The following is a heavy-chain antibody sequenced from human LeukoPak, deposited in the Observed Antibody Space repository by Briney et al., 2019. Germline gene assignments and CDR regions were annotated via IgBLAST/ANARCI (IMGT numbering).Heavy chain of an antibody. CDR2: IYYSGST. V-gene: IGHV4-39*01. D-gene: IGHD3-22*01. CDR3: ARTLPSYYDSSGYYHLDPYFDY. Sequence: SETLSLTCTVSGGSISSSSYYWGWIRQPPGKGLEWIGSIYYSGSTYYNPSLKSRVTISVDTSKNQFSLKLSSVTAADTAVYYCARTLPSYYDSSGYYHLDPYFDYWGQGTLVTVSS. CDR1: GGSISSSSYY. J-gene: IGHJ4*02.